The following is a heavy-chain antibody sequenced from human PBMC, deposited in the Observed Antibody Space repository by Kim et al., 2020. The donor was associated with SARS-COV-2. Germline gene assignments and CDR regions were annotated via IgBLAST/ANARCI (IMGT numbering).Heavy chain of an antibody. D-gene: IGHD6-13*01. CDR2: IYHSGST. J-gene: IGHJ4*02. V-gene: IGHV4-30-2*01. CDR1: GGSISSGGYS. CDR3: ASSSTKGDLAAAGNPFDY. Sequence: SETLSLTCAVSGGSISSGGYSWSWIRQPPGKGLEWIGYIYHSGSTYYNPSLKSRVTISVDRSKNQFSLKLSSVTAADTAVYYCASSSTKGDLAAAGNPFDYWGQGTLVTVSS.